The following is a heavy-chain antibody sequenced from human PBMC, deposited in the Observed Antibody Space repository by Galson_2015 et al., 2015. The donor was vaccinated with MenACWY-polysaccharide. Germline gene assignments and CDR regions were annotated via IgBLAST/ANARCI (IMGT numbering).Heavy chain of an antibody. Sequence: SLRLSCAVSGFTVSSNYMSWVRQAPGKGPEWVSIIYSGGSTYYADSVKGRFTIPRDNSKNTLYFQMTSLRVEDTAVYYCARVIVVPGTIDYFDYWGQGNLVTVSS. CDR2: IYSGGST. V-gene: IGHV3-53*01. J-gene: IGHJ4*02. CDR1: GFTVSSNY. D-gene: IGHD1-1*01. CDR3: ARVIVVPGTIDYFDY.